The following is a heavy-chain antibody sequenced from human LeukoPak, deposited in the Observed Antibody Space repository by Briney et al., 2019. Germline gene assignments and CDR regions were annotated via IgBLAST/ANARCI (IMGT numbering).Heavy chain of an antibody. D-gene: IGHD1-26*01. CDR1: GYTLKEVS. CDR3: ATLDYSGTNPNS. Sequence: ASVKVSCKVSGYTLKEVSMHWVRQAPGKGLEWMGGFEGDEKVYAQKFQGKITMTEDTSTDTAYMELSSLRSEDTAVYFCATLDYSGTNPNSWGLGPLVIVSS. J-gene: IGHJ5*02. V-gene: IGHV1-24*01. CDR2: FEGDEK.